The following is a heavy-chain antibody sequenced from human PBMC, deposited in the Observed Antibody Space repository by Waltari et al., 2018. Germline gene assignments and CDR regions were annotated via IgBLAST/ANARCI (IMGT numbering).Heavy chain of an antibody. CDR1: GFTFSSYW. CDR3: ASNRYNWNYNY. D-gene: IGHD1-7*01. J-gene: IGHJ4*02. CDR2: IKQDGSEK. Sequence: EVQLVESGGGLVQPGGSLRLSCAASGFTFSSYWMSWVRQGPGKGLEWVANIKQDGSEKYYVDSVKCRFTISRDNAKNSLYLQMNSLRAEDTAVYYCASNRYNWNYNYWGQGTLVTVSS. V-gene: IGHV3-7*01.